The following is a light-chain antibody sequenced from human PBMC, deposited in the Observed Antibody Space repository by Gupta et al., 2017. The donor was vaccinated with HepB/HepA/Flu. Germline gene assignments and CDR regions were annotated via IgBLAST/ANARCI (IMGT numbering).Light chain of an antibody. V-gene: IGLV1-44*01. J-gene: IGLJ2*01. CDR1: SSNFGTNT. CDR3: AAWDDSLNAVV. Sequence: QSILTQPPSVSGTPGQRVPIPCSGSSSNFGTNTVNWYQQLPGTAPKLLIYTNYQRPSGVPDRFSGSTSGTSASLAISGLQSEDEADYFCAAWDDSLNAVVFGGGTKLTVL. CDR2: TNY.